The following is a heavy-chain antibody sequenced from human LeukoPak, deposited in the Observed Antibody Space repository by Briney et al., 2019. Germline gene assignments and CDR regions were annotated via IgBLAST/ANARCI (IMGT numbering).Heavy chain of an antibody. V-gene: IGHV1-69*05. CDR1: GCTLSSYA. CDR2: IIPIFGTA. D-gene: IGHD3-22*01. Sequence: ASVKVSCKASGCTLSSYAMSWVRQAPGQGLEWMGRIIPIFGTANHAQKFQGRVTITTDESTSTAYMELSSLRSEDTAVYYCARDLFSGDSSGYFDYWGQGTLVTVSS. J-gene: IGHJ4*02. CDR3: ARDLFSGDSSGYFDY.